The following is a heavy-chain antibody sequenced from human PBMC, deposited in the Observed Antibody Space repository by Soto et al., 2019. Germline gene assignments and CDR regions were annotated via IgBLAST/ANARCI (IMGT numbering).Heavy chain of an antibody. J-gene: IGHJ6*04. CDR3: GRSFVGVLMDV. V-gene: IGHV3-72*01. D-gene: IGHD2-15*01. CDR1: GFTFSDHY. CDR2: IRNKAKSYTT. Sequence: EVQLVESGGGLVQPGGSLRLSCAASGFTFSDHYMDWVRQAPGKGLEWVGRIRNKAKSYTTAYAASEKGRLTISRDDSKNSLYRQMSGLKTGDRAMYYCGRSFVGVLMDVWGKGTKVTVSS.